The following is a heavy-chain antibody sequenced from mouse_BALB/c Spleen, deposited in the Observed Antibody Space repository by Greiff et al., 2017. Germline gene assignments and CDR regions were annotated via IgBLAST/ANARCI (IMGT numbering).Heavy chain of an antibody. CDR1: GFNIKDSY. CDR3: ARGRPDY. V-gene: IGHV14-3*02. J-gene: IGHJ2*01. Sequence: EVQVVESGAELVKPGASVKLSCTASGFNIKDSYMHWVKQRPEQGLEWIGRIDPANGNTKYDPKFQGKATITADTSSNTAYLQLSSLTSEDTAVYYSARGRPDYWGQGTTLTVSS. CDR2: IDPANGNT.